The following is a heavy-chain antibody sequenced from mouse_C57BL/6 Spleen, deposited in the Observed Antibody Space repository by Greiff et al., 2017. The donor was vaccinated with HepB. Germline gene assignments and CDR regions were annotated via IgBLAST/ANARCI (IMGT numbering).Heavy chain of an antibody. CDR1: GYTFTSYW. CDR3: ARLGSSYRYFDV. V-gene: IGHV1-55*01. Sequence: QVQLQQSGAELVKPGASVKMSCKASGYTFTSYWITWVKQRPGQGLEWIGDIYPGSGSTNYNEKFKSKATLTVDTSSSTAYMQLSSLTSEDSAVYYCARLGSSYRYFDVWGTGTTVTVSS. D-gene: IGHD1-1*01. J-gene: IGHJ1*03. CDR2: IYPGSGST.